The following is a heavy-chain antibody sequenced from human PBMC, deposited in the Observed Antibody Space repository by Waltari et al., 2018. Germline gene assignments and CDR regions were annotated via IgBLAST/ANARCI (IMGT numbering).Heavy chain of an antibody. CDR3: APLPGGSGQTFDY. CDR2: IDPEDGET. J-gene: IGHJ4*02. CDR1: GYTFIDYF. D-gene: IGHD3-10*01. Sequence: EVQLVQSGAEVKKPGVTVKISCKASGYTFIDYFMHWVQQAPGKGLEWVGRIDPEDGETVYAEKFQGRVTITADTSTDTSYLELSSLRSDDTAVYYCAPLPGGSGQTFDYWGQGTLLTVSS. V-gene: IGHV1-69-2*01.